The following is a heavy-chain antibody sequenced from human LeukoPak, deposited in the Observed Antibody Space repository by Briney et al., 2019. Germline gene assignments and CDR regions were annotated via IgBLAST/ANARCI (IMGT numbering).Heavy chain of an antibody. CDR3: GKDPVGNRYFDY. CDR1: GFTFSKNA. Sequence: PGGSLRLSCAASGFTFSKNAMSWVRQAPGKGLEWVSSLSGSGADTYYADSVKGRFTISRDNAKNTAYLQMNSLRAEDTAVYYCGKDPVGNRYFDYWGQGTLVTAS. CDR2: LSGSGADT. V-gene: IGHV3-23*01. D-gene: IGHD4-23*01. J-gene: IGHJ4*02.